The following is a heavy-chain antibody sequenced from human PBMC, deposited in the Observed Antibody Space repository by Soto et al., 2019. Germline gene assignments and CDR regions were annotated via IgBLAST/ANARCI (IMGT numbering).Heavy chain of an antibody. Sequence: EVHLVESGGGLVQTGGSLELSFATFESPVVGDGMNWVRRAPGKGWEWGPHINQEGSGKYYVDSLKGRFTISRDNAKKSLYLQMNSLRPADTAMYYCSGGVGDAFWGQGTLVTVSS. CDR3: SGGVGDAF. D-gene: IGHD1-26*01. CDR2: INQEGSGK. CDR1: ESPVVGDG. J-gene: IGHJ4*02. V-gene: IGHV3-7*04.